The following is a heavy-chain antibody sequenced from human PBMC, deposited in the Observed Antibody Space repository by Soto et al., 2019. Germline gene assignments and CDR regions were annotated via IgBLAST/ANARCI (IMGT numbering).Heavy chain of an antibody. Sequence: SETLSLTCTVSGGSIRSYYWSWIRQPPGKGLEWIGYVYYSGSTNYNPSLKSRVTISVDTSKNQFSLKLSSVTAADTAVYYCARLTFLTYYYYMDVWGKGTTVTVSS. V-gene: IGHV4-59*01. CDR2: VYYSGST. CDR1: GGSIRSYY. J-gene: IGHJ6*03. CDR3: ARLTFLTYYYYMDV. D-gene: IGHD3-10*01.